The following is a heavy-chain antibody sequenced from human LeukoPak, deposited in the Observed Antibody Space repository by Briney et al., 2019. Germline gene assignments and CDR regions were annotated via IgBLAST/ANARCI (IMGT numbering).Heavy chain of an antibody. CDR1: GYTFTSYG. CDR3: ARDFSMRVGGSGY. D-gene: IGHD2/OR15-2a*01. Sequence: ASVKVSCKGSGYTFTSYGISWVRQAPGQGGEGMGWISVYNGNKKYEQKLQGSVTITTATSTSTAYIDLRRLTSDDTAVYYCARDFSMRVGGSGYWGQGTLVTVSS. CDR2: ISVYNGNK. J-gene: IGHJ4*02. V-gene: IGHV1-18*01.